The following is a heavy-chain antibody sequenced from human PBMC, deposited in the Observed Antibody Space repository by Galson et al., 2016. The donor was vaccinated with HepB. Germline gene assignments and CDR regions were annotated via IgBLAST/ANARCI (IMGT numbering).Heavy chain of an antibody. J-gene: IGHJ4*02. Sequence: QSGAEVKKPGESLRISCQGSGYTFTSFWIDWVRQKPGKGLEWMGAIFTSDSDNRYSPSFQDQVTISVDVSINTAYLQWSSLEASDTAMYYCARRHSYFDYWGRGTVVTVSS. CDR2: IFTSDSDN. CDR3: ARRHSYFDY. V-gene: IGHV5-51*01. D-gene: IGHD4-11*01. CDR1: GYTFTSFW.